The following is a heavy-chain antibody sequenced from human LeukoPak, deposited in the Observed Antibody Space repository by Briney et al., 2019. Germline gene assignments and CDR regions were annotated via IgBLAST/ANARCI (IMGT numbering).Heavy chain of an antibody. D-gene: IGHD1-26*01. CDR3: ARHKTGGTYPLDY. J-gene: IGHJ4*02. CDR1: GGSISTYF. Sequence: SETLSLTCTVSGGSISTYFWSWIRQPPGKGLEWIGHIYYSGSTTYNPSLQSRITITLDASKNQFSLRLSSVTAADTAVYYCARHKTGGTYPLDYWGQGTLVTVSS. CDR2: IYYSGST. V-gene: IGHV4-59*08.